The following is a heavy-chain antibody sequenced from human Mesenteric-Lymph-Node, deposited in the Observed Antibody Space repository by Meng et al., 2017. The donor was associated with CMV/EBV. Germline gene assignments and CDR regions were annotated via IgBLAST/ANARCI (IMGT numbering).Heavy chain of an antibody. CDR2: ISYDGTNI. J-gene: IGHJ4*02. CDR1: GVSFSTSA. D-gene: IGHD2-8*01. Sequence: GESLKISCEASGVSFSTSAMHWVRQAPGKGLEWVALISYDGTNINYPDSVKGRFTISRDNSKDTLSLQMNSLRPEDTVVYYCARDGQYCASGLCFYDYWGQGTLVTVSS. CDR3: ARDGQYCASGLCFYDY. V-gene: IGHV3-30-3*01.